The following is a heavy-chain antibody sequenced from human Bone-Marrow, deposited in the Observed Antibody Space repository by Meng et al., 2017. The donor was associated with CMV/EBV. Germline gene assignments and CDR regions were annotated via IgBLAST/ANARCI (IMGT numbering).Heavy chain of an antibody. CDR2: INHSGST. D-gene: IGHD6-19*01. V-gene: IGHV4-34*01. CDR1: GGSFSGYY. CDR3: ARCIIAVAGKGGFDY. Sequence: SETLSLTCAVYGGSFSGYYWSWIRQPPGKGLEWIGEINHSGSTNYNPSLKSRVTISVDTSKNQFSLKLSSVTAADTAVYYCARCIIAVAGKGGFDYWGRERWSPPPQ. J-gene: IGHJ4*02.